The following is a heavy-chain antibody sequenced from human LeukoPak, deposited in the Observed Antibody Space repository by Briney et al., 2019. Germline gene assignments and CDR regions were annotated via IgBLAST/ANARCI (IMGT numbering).Heavy chain of an antibody. CDR2: INTDGRST. V-gene: IGHV3-74*01. J-gene: IGHJ6*02. Sequence: GGSLRLSCAASGFTFSSYWMHWVRQAPGKGLVWVSRINTDGRSTTYADSVKGRCTISRDNARNALSLQMNSLRAEDTAVYYCVRDYYYGMDVWGQGTTVTVSS. CDR1: GFTFSSYW. CDR3: VRDYYYGMDV.